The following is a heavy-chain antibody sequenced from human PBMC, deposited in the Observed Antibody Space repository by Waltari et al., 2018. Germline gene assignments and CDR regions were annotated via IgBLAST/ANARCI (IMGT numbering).Heavy chain of an antibody. CDR1: GFTFSNFA. CDR2: VRMQRRGK. J-gene: IGHJ4*02. CDR3: ARDPSAAAGGRAAAGRFDY. Sequence: QVQLVESGGGVVQPGRSLRLSCAASGFTFSNFAMYWVRRAPCKGRDVGTVVRMQRRGKQEPESVKGRCTMSRDNSKNALYLRMNSLRTEDTAVYFCARDPSAAAGGRAAAGRFDYWGQGTLVTVSS. D-gene: IGHD6-13*01. V-gene: IGHV3-30*04.